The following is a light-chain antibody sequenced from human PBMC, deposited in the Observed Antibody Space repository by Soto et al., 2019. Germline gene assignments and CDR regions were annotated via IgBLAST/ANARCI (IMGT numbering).Light chain of an antibody. CDR2: GAS. Sequence: EIVLTQSPGTLSLSPGEGATLSCRASQSVSTNFFAWYQQKPGRAPRLLIYGASTRATGIPDRFSGSGSGTDFTLTISRLEPEDFAVYYCQQYGRTSWTFDQGTKVEIK. CDR3: QQYGRTSWT. J-gene: IGKJ1*01. CDR1: QSVSTNF. V-gene: IGKV3-20*01.